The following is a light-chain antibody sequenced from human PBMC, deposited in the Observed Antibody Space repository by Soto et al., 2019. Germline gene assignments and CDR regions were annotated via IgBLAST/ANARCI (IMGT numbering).Light chain of an antibody. V-gene: IGKV1-39*01. J-gene: IGKJ3*01. CDR3: QQSYSIPFT. CDR1: QRISSY. Sequence: DIQMTPSPSSLSASVGDRVTITCRASQRISSYLNWYQLKPGKAPKLLIYTASSLQGGVPSRFSGSGSGTDFTLTISSLQLEDFATYYCQQSYSIPFTFGPGTKVDIK. CDR2: TAS.